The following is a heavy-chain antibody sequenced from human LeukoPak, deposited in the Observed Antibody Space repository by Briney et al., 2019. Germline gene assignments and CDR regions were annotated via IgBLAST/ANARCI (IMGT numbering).Heavy chain of an antibody. V-gene: IGHV3-13*04. J-gene: IGHJ6*02. D-gene: IGHD2-15*01. Sequence: PGGSLRLSCAASGFTFSTYDMHWVRQATGKGLEWGSGINTAGNTYYPGSVKGRFTISREDAKNSFYLQMNSLRAGDTAVYYCARGDCSGGSCSSMDVWGQGTTVTVSS. CDR2: INTAGNT. CDR3: ARGDCSGGSCSSMDV. CDR1: GFTFSTYD.